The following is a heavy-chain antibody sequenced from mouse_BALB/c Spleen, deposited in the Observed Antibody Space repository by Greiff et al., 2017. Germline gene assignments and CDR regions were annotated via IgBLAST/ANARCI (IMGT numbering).Heavy chain of an antibody. CDR2: ISSGSSTI. CDR1: GFTFSSFG. J-gene: IGHJ2*01. V-gene: IGHV5-17*02. D-gene: IGHD3-1*01. Sequence: EVQVVESGGGLVQPGGSRKLSCAASGFTFSSFGMHWVRQAPEKGLEWVAYISSGSSTIYYADTVKGRFTISRDNPKNTLFLQMTSLRSEDTAMYYCARQGGLRSFDYWGQGTTLTVSS. CDR3: ARQGGLRSFDY.